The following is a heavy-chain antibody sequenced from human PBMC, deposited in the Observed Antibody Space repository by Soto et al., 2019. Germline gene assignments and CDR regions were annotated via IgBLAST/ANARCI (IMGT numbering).Heavy chain of an antibody. J-gene: IGHJ4*02. CDR1: GSTFSNYG. V-gene: IGHV1-18*01. Sequence: ASVKVSCKTSGSTFSNYGITWVRQAPGQPLEWLGWISLYSDGTNYAQKFQGRVSMTTDTSTTIAYMELRSLRSDDTAVYYCARGSGSSWYYYDSSGYYYYFDYWGQGTLVTVS. CDR2: ISLYSDGT. D-gene: IGHD3-22*01. CDR3: ARGSGSSWYYYDSSGYYYYFDY.